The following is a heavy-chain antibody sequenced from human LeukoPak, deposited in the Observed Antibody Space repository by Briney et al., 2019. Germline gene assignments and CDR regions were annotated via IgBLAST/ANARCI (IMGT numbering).Heavy chain of an antibody. V-gene: IGHV3-21*01. Sequence: GGSLRLSCAASGFTFSSYSMNWVRQAPGKGLEWVSSISSSSSYIYYADSVKGRFTISRDNAKNSLYLQMNSLRAEDTAVYYCARGAVWFGELPFYYYYYYMDVWGKGTTVTISS. CDR1: GFTFSSYS. CDR2: ISSSSSYI. CDR3: ARGAVWFGELPFYYYYYYMDV. J-gene: IGHJ6*03. D-gene: IGHD3-10*01.